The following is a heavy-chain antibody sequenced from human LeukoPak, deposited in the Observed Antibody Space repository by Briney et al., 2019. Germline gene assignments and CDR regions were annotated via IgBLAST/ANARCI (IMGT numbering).Heavy chain of an antibody. CDR1: GFTFSNYA. CDR3: ARRNGYDFDY. CDR2: ISDSGGNT. J-gene: IGHJ4*02. D-gene: IGHD5-18*01. Sequence: PGGSLRLSCAASGFTFSNYAMSWVRQAPGKGLEWVSDISDSGGNTHYADSVKGRFTISRDKSKNTLYLQMNSLRAEDTAVYYCARRNGYDFDYRGQGTLVTVSS. V-gene: IGHV3-23*01.